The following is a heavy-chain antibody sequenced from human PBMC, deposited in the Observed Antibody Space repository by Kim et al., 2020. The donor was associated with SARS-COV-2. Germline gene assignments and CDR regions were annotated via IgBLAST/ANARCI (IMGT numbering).Heavy chain of an antibody. J-gene: IGHJ4*02. CDR2: IYSGGSST. CDR1: GFTFSSYA. D-gene: IGHD3-10*01. Sequence: GGSLRLSCAASGFTFSSYAMSWVRQAPGKGLEWVSVIYSGGSSTYYADSVKGRFTISRDNSKNTLYLQMNSLRAEDTAVYYCAIVNVARGFIIYWGQGTLVTVSS. V-gene: IGHV3-23*03. CDR3: AIVNVARGFIIY.